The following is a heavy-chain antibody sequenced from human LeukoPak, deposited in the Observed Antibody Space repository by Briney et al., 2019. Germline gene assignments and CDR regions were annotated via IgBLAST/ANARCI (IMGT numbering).Heavy chain of an antibody. CDR3: AKGERWLQYYFDY. J-gene: IGHJ4*02. Sequence: PGGSLRLSCLTSGFTLSTNAMSWVRQAPGKGLEWISGISGSGASTYYADSVKGRFTISRDDSRNTLYLQMNSLRGDDTAVYYCAKGERWLQYYFDYWGQGTLVTVSS. D-gene: IGHD5-24*01. CDR1: GFTLSTNA. V-gene: IGHV3-23*01. CDR2: ISGSGAST.